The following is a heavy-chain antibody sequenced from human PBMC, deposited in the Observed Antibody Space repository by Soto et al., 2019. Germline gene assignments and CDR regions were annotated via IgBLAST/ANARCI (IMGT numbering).Heavy chain of an antibody. CDR3: ARSSSSEDHYYYSGMDV. CDR2: INPSGGST. CDR1: GYTFTSYY. D-gene: IGHD6-6*01. J-gene: IGHJ6*02. Sequence: GASVKVSCKASGYTFTSYYMHWVRQAPGQGLEWMGIINPSGGSTSYAQKFQGRVTMTRDTSTSTVYMELTSLRSEDTAVYYCARSSSSEDHYYYSGMDVWGQGTTVTVSS. V-gene: IGHV1-46*01.